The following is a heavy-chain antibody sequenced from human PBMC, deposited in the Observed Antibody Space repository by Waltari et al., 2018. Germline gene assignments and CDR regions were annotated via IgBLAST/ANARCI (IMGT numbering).Heavy chain of an antibody. CDR2: TYTSGST. Sequence: QVQLQESGPGLVKPSETLSLTCTVSGGSISSYYWSWIRQPAGKGLEWIGRTYTSGSTTYNPSRNSLVTISVDKSKNQFSLKLSSVTAAATAVYYCARGLAAHPPGAFDIWGQGTMVTVSS. CDR1: GGSISSYY. J-gene: IGHJ3*02. V-gene: IGHV4-4*07. CDR3: ARGLAAHPPGAFDI. D-gene: IGHD6-13*01.